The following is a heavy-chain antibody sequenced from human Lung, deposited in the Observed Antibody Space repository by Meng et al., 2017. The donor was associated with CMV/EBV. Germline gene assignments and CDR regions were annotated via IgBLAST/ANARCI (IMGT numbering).Heavy chain of an antibody. CDR3: ALFTRSWFDP. CDR2: IYWDDDK. V-gene: IGHV2-5*02. J-gene: IGHJ5*02. D-gene: IGHD2-2*01. Sequence: ITWKESGPTLVTPTQTLTLTCTFSGFSLSTSEVGVGWIRQPPGKALEWLAVIYWDDDKRYSPSLKSRLTITKDTSKNQVVFTLTNMDPVDTATYYCALFTRSWFDPWGQGTLVTVSS. CDR1: GFSLSTSEVG.